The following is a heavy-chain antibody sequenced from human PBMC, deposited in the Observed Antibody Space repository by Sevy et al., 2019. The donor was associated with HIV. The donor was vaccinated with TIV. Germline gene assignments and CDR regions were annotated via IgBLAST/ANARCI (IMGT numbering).Heavy chain of an antibody. V-gene: IGHV3-23*01. CDR3: ASGDTTMITDLDY. D-gene: IGHD5-18*01. CDR2: INNGGST. J-gene: IGHJ4*02. Sequence: GESLKISCGASGFTFSNYAMSWVHQAPGKGPEWVSGINNGGSTYYADSVKGRFTISRDNSKKMVFLQMNSLRAEDTAVYYCASGDTTMITDLDYWGQGALVTVSS. CDR1: GFTFSNYA.